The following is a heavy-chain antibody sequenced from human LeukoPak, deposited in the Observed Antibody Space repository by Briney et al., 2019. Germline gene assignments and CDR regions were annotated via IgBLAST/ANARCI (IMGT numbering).Heavy chain of an antibody. D-gene: IGHD1-26*01. CDR3: AKDLRVWGATAPFDY. CDR2: IATDGSQT. V-gene: IGHV3-30-3*01. J-gene: IGHJ4*02. Sequence: GGSLRLSCAASGFTFTNHIMHWVRQAPGKGLEWVASIATDGSQTFYRGSVKGRFTISRDNSENKLYLQMNSLRAEDTAVYYCAKDLRVWGATAPFDYWGQGTLVTVSS. CDR1: GFTFTNHI.